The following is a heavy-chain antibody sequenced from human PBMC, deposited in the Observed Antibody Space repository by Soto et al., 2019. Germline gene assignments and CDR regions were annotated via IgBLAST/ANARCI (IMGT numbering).Heavy chain of an antibody. D-gene: IGHD3-22*01. CDR3: ARDYYDSSGPNWFDP. CDR1: GGSISRYY. J-gene: IGHJ5*02. CDR2: IYYSGST. V-gene: IGHV4-59*01. Sequence: SETLSLTCTVSGGSISRYYWSWIRQPPGKGLEWIGYIYYSGSTNCNPSLKSRVTISVDTSKNQFSLKLSSVTAADTAVYYCARDYYDSSGPNWFDPWGQGTLVTAPQ.